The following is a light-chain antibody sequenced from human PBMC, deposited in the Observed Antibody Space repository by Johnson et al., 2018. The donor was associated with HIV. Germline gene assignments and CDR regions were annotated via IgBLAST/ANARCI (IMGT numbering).Light chain of an antibody. J-gene: IGLJ1*01. Sequence: QSVLTQPPSVSAAPGQKVTISCSGSSSNIGNNYVSWYQQLPGTAPKLLIYANNKRPSGIPDRFSGSKSGTSATLGITGLQTGDEADYYCGTWDSSLTTSYVFGTGTKVIVV. CDR2: ANN. V-gene: IGLV1-51*01. CDR3: GTWDSSLTTSYV. CDR1: SSNIGNNY.